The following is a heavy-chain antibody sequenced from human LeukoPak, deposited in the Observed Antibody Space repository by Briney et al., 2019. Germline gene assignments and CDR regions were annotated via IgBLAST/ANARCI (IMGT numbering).Heavy chain of an antibody. Sequence: GVSVKVSCKASGYTFTGYYMHWVRQAPGQGLEWMGWINPNSGGTNYAQKFQGRVTMTRDTSISTAYMELSRLRSDDTAVYYCAREEDYYGSGSSFDYWGQGTLVTVSS. J-gene: IGHJ4*02. D-gene: IGHD3-10*01. CDR3: AREEDYYGSGSSFDY. CDR2: INPNSGGT. CDR1: GYTFTGYY. V-gene: IGHV1-2*02.